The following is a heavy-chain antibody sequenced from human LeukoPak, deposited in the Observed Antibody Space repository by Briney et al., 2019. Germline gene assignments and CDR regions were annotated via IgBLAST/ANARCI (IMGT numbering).Heavy chain of an antibody. CDR1: GGSLSSGDYY. CDR3: ARKTLKVGPQAFDI. V-gene: IGHV4-30-4*01. Sequence: SETLSLTCTVSGGSLSSGDYYWSWIRQPPGKGLEWIGYIYYSGSTYYNPSLKSRVTISVDTSKKQFSLKLSSVTAADTAVYYCARKTLKVGPQAFDIWGQGTMVTVSS. CDR2: IYYSGST. J-gene: IGHJ3*02.